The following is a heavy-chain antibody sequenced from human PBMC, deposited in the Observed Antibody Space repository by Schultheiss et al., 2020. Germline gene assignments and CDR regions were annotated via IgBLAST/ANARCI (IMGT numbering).Heavy chain of an antibody. CDR3: ASPALYYYYGMDV. J-gene: IGHJ6*02. Sequence: SETLSLTCTVSGGSISSYYWSWIRQPPGKGLEWMGYIYYSGGTNYNPSLKSRVTMSVDTSKNQFSLKLSSVTAADTAVYYCASPALYYYYGMDVWGQGTTVTVSS. CDR2: IYYSGGT. V-gene: IGHV4-59*08. CDR1: GGSISSYY.